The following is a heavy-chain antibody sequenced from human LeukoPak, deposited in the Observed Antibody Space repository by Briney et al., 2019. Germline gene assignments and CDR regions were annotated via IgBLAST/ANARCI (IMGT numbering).Heavy chain of an antibody. CDR1: GFTFSSYA. V-gene: IGHV3-23*01. CDR2: ISDSGDST. CDR3: AKKMTITGWLYYFDY. J-gene: IGHJ4*02. D-gene: IGHD5-24*01. Sequence: GGSLRLSCAVSGFTFSSYAMSWVRQAPGRGLEWVSAISDSGDSTYYADSVKGRFTVSRDNSKDTLYLQMNSLRAEDTAVYYCAKKMTITGWLYYFDYWGQGTLVTVSS.